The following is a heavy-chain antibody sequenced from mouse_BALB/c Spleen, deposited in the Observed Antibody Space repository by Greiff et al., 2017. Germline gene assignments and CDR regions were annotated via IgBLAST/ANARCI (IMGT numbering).Heavy chain of an antibody. CDR2: ISYDGSN. V-gene: IGHV3-6*02. CDR3: AGTTAHFDY. CDR1: GYSITSGYY. J-gene: IGHJ2*01. Sequence: EVKLMESGPGLVKPSQSLSLTCSVTGYSITSGYYWNWIRQFPGNKLEWMGYISYDGSNNYNPSLKNRISITRDTSKNQFFLKLNSVTTEDTATYYCAGTTAHFDYWGQGTTLTVSS. D-gene: IGHD1-2*01.